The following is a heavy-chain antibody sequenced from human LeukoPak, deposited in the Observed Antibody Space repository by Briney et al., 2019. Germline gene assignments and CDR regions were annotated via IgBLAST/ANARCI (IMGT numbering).Heavy chain of an antibody. CDR3: ARDAYYYGSGSYPIY. CDR2: IWYDGSNK. J-gene: IGHJ4*02. Sequence: PGGSLRLSCAASGFTFSSYGMHWVRQAPGKGLEWVAVIWYDGSNKYYADSVKGRFTISRDNSKNTLYLQMNSLRAEDTAVYYCARDAYYYGSGSYPIYWGQGTLVTVSS. CDR1: GFTFSSYG. D-gene: IGHD3-10*01. V-gene: IGHV3-30*19.